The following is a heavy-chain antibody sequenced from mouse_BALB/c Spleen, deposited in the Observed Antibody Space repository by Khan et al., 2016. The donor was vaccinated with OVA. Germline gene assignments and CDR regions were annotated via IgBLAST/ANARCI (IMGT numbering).Heavy chain of an antibody. CDR2: FNSNGGST. J-gene: IGHJ2*01. CDR1: GFTFSSYG. CDR3: ARMARTIN. Sequence: EVELVESGGGLVQPGGSLKLSCAASGFTFSSYGMSWVRQTPDKRLALVATFNSNGGSTYYPDSVKGRFTISRDNAKHTLYLQMSGLKSEDTAMYYCARMARTINWGQGTTLTVSS. V-gene: IGHV5-6-3*01.